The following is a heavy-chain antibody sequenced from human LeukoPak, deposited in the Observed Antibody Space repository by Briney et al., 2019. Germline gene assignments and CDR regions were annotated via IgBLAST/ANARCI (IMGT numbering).Heavy chain of an antibody. D-gene: IGHD2-2*01. Sequence: GGSLRLSCVASGFSFNGDWMNWVRQAPGKGLEWVANIKPDGSQKYYVDSVKGRFTISRGNAEKSLFLQMNSLRAEDTAVYYCVRDGPAFLDFDYWGQGTLVTVSS. J-gene: IGHJ4*02. V-gene: IGHV3-7*01. CDR2: IKPDGSQK. CDR1: GFSFNGDW. CDR3: VRDGPAFLDFDY.